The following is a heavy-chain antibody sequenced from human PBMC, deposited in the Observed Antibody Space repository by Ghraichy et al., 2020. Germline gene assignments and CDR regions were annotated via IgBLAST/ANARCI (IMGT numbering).Heavy chain of an antibody. J-gene: IGHJ4*02. CDR3: ATGGYDSSGYYYTPLGFDY. D-gene: IGHD3-22*01. V-gene: IGHV1-24*01. CDR2: FDPEDGET. CDR1: GYTLTELS. Sequence: ASVKVSCKVSGYTLTELSMHWVRQAPGKGLEWMGGFDPEDGETIYAQKFQGRVTMTEDTSTDTAYMELSSLRSEDTAVYYCATGGYDSSGYYYTPLGFDYWGQGTLVTVSS.